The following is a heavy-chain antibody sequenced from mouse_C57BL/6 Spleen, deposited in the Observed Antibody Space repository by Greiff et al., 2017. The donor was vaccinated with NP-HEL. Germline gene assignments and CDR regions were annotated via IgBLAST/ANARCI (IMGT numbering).Heavy chain of an antibody. J-gene: IGHJ4*01. CDR1: GYPFPDYE. CDR3: TREGKRGDAMDY. Sequence: QVQLQQSGAELVRPGASVTLSCKASGYPFPDYEMHWVKQTPVHGLEWIGAIDPETGGTAYNQKFKGKAILTADKSSSTAYMQLRNLTSEDSAVYYCTREGKRGDAMDYWGQGTSVTVSS. V-gene: IGHV1-15*01. CDR2: IDPETGGT.